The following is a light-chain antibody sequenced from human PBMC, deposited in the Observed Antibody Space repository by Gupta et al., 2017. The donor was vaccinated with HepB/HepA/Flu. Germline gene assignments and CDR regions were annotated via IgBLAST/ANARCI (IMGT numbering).Light chain of an antibody. CDR1: QSVSSSY. CDR3: QQYGSSSVWT. J-gene: IGKJ1*01. CDR2: GAS. Sequence: EIVLTQSPGTLSLSPGERATLSCRASQSVSSSYLAWYQQKPGQAPRLLIYGASSRDTGIPDRFSGSGSGTDFTLTISRLEPEDFAVYYCQQYGSSSVWTFGQGTKVEIK. V-gene: IGKV3-20*01.